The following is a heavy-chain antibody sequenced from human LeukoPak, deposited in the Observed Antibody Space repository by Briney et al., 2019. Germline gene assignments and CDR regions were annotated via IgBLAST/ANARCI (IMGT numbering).Heavy chain of an antibody. CDR3: AKDGRYCSSNTCYRYFDS. CDR2: IKQDGSEK. Sequence: GGSLRLSCVASGFTFSSSWMSWVRQAPGKGLEWVANIKQDGSEKSYVESVRGRFTISRDNAKNTLYLQMNSLRAGDTAVYYCAKDGRYCSSNTCYRYFDSWGQGALVTVSS. D-gene: IGHD2-2*01. CDR1: GFTFSSSW. V-gene: IGHV3-7*03. J-gene: IGHJ4*02.